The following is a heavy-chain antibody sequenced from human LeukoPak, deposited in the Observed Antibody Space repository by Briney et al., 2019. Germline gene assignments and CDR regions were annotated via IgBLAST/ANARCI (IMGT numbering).Heavy chain of an antibody. J-gene: IGHJ6*02. Sequence: SETLSLTCTVSGVSISSYYWSWIRQPAGKGLEWIGRFYTSGSTDYNPSLKSRVSMSVDTSKNQFSLKLSSVTAADTAVYYCARQKWEQQGRDYYFNGLDVWGPGTTVIVSS. D-gene: IGHD1/OR15-1a*01. CDR1: GVSISSYY. V-gene: IGHV4-4*07. CDR2: FYTSGST. CDR3: ARQKWEQQGRDYYFNGLDV.